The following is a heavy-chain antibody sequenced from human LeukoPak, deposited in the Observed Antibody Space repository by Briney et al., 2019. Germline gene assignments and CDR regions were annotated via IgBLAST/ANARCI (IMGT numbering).Heavy chain of an antibody. CDR3: ARDGYNYHVPFDY. J-gene: IGHJ4*02. Sequence: SETLSLTCTVSGYSISSGYYWGWIRQPPGEGLEWIGSIYHSGSTYYNPSLKSRVTISVDTSKNQFSLKLSSVTAADTAVYYCARDGYNYHVPFDYWGQGTLVAVSS. D-gene: IGHD5-24*01. V-gene: IGHV4-38-2*02. CDR1: GYSISSGYY. CDR2: IYHSGST.